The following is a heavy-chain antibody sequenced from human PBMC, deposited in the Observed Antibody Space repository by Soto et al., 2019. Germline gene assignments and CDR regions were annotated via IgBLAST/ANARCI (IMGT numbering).Heavy chain of an antibody. D-gene: IGHD6-19*01. CDR1: GFTFDDYA. Sequence: SLRLSCAASGFTFDDYAMLWVRQAPGKGLEWVSGISWNSGSIGYADSVKGRFTISRDNAKNSLYLQMNSLRAEDTALYYCAKGRSGWVYNWFDPWGQGTLVTVSS. V-gene: IGHV3-9*01. CDR2: ISWNSGSI. J-gene: IGHJ5*02. CDR3: AKGRSGWVYNWFDP.